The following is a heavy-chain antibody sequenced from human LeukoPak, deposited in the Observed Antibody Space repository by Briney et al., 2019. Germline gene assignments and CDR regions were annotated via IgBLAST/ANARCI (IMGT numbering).Heavy chain of an antibody. J-gene: IGHJ4*02. D-gene: IGHD6-13*01. CDR3: ARDVLTTAAAPGFDY. CDR2: MNPNSGNT. V-gene: IGHV1-8*01. CDR1: GYTFTSYD. Sequence: GASVKVSCKASGYTFTSYDINWVRQAPGQGLEWMGWMNPNSGNTGYAQKFQGRVSMTRDTSTSTAYMELSSLTSEDTAVYYCARDVLTTAAAPGFDYWGQGTLVIVSS.